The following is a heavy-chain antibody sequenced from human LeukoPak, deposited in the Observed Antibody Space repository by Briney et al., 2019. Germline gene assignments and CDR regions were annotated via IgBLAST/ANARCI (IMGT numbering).Heavy chain of an antibody. Sequence: SETLSLTCTVSGGSISSSSYYWGWIRQPPGKGLEWIGRIYTSGSTNYNPSLKSRVTMSVDTSKNQFSLKLSSVTAADTAVYYCARDRGSTSEYYYYYYMDVWGKGTTVTISS. CDR3: ARDRGSTSEYYYYYYMDV. CDR2: IYTSGST. J-gene: IGHJ6*03. V-gene: IGHV4-39*07. D-gene: IGHD2-2*01. CDR1: GGSISSSSYY.